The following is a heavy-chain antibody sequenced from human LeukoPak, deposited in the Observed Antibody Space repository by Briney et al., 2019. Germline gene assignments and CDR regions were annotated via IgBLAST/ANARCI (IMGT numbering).Heavy chain of an antibody. CDR1: GFTFNNAW. J-gene: IGHJ4*02. V-gene: IGHV3-15*01. CDR3: SARGF. Sequence: GGSLRLSCAASGFTFNNAWMTWVRQAPGKGLEWVGRIISKTDGGTTDYAAPVKGRFTISRDDSKNTLYLQMNSLTIEDTGVYYCSARGFWGRGTLVTVSS. CDR2: IISKTDGGTT. D-gene: IGHD5-24*01.